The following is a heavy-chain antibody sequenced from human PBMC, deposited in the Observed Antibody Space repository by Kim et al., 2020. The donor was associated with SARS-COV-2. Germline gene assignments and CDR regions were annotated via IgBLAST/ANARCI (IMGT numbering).Heavy chain of an antibody. CDR1: GGSFSGYY. D-gene: IGHD6-19*01. V-gene: IGHV4-34*01. Sequence: SETLSLTCAVYGGSFSGYYWSWIRQPPGKGLEWIGEINHSGSTNYNPSLKSRVTISVDTSKNQFSLKLSSVTAADTAVYYCARGRVTYSSGWYSPDLFDYWGQGTLVTVSS. CDR3: ARGRVTYSSGWYSPDLFDY. J-gene: IGHJ4*02. CDR2: INHSGST.